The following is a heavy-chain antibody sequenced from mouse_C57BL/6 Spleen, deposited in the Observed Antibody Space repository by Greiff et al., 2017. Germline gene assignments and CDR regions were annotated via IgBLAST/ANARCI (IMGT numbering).Heavy chain of an antibody. CDR3: TRGPDCYGSSYWYFDV. D-gene: IGHD1-1*01. V-gene: IGHV14-2*01. J-gene: IGHJ1*03. CDR2: IDPEDGET. Sequence: VQLQQSGAELVKPGASVKLSCTASGFNIKDYYMHWVKQRTEQGLEWIGRIDPEDGETKYAPKFRGKATITADPSSNTAYLQHSSLTSEDTAVDYGTRGPDCYGSSYWYFDVWGTGTTVTVSS. CDR1: GFNIKDYY.